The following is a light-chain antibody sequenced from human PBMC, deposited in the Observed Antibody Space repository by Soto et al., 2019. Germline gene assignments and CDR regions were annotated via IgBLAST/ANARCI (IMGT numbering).Light chain of an antibody. CDR2: DAY. J-gene: IGKJ1*01. CDR3: KQRSNWPRT. CDR1: QNISSY. V-gene: IGKV3-11*01. Sequence: EIVLTQSPGALSLSPGERATLSCRASQNISSYLIWYQQKPGQAPRLLIYDAYNRATGIPARFSGSGSGTDFTLTIRSLEPEDFAFYYCKQRSNWPRTFGQGTKVDIK.